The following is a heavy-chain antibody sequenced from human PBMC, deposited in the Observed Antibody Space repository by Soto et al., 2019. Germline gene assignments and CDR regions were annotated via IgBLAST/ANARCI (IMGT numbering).Heavy chain of an antibody. J-gene: IGHJ4*02. Sequence: EVQLVQSGAEVKKPGESLRISCKGSGYTFTSYWISWVRQMPGKGLEWMGRIDPSDSSANYSPSFQGHVTISADKSISTAYLQWSSLKASDTAIYYSAIHFNWNDGVDYWGQGTLVTVPS. CDR3: AIHFNWNDGVDY. CDR1: GYTFTSYW. V-gene: IGHV5-10-1*01. D-gene: IGHD1-1*01. CDR2: IDPSDSSA.